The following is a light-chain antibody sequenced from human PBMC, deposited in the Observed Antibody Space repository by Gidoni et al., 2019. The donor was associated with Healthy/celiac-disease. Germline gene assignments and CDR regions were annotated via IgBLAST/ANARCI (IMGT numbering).Light chain of an antibody. CDR1: SSNIGSTY. Sequence: QSVLTQPPSASGTPGQRVTISFSGSSSNIGSTYVYWYQHLPGTAPKLLIYSNNQRHSGVPDRFSGSKSGTSASLAISGLRSEDEADYYCAAWDDSLSGRVFGGGTKLTVL. J-gene: IGLJ2*01. V-gene: IGLV1-47*02. CDR3: AAWDDSLSGRV. CDR2: SNN.